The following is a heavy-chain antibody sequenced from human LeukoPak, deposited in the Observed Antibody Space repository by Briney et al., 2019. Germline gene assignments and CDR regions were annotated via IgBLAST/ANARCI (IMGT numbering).Heavy chain of an antibody. J-gene: IGHJ4*02. V-gene: IGHV4-59*01. CDR1: GGSISSFF. Sequence: PSETLSLTCTVSGGSISSFFWGWIRQPPGKGLEWIGSMHYSGDSKYNPSLKSRVSLSIDTSKQQFSLRLSSVTAADTAVYYCARDLELERNRWNYFESWGQGTLVTVSS. CDR2: MHYSGDS. D-gene: IGHD1-1*01. CDR3: ARDLELERNRWNYFES.